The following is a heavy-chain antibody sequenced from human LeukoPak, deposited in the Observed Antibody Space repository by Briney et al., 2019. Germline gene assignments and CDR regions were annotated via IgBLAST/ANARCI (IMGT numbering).Heavy chain of an antibody. V-gene: IGHV5-51*01. CDR3: ARCGHYDAYRV. CDR1: GHTFSISW. Sequence: GESLKISCKGSGHTFSISWIGWVRQRPGEGLEWMGIIYVGDSDTRYNPSFQGQVTISADRSTSTAYLQWSSLKSSDTAIYYCARCGHYDAYRVWGQGTLVSVSS. D-gene: IGHD2-21*02. J-gene: IGHJ3*01. CDR2: IYVGDSDT.